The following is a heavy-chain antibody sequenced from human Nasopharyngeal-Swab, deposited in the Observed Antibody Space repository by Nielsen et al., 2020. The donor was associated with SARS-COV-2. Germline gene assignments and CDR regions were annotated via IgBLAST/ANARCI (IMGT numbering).Heavy chain of an antibody. J-gene: IGHJ5*02. D-gene: IGHD3-3*02. CDR2: IYYSGST. CDR1: GGSISSSSYY. V-gene: IGHV4-39*01. Sequence: SETLSLTCTVSGGSISSSSYYWGWIRQPPGKGLVWIGSIYYSGSTYYNPSLKSRVTISVDTSKNQFSLNLVSVTAADTAVYYCARPSRHFWSGQDPWFDPWGQGTLVTVSS. CDR3: ARPSRHFWSGQDPWFDP.